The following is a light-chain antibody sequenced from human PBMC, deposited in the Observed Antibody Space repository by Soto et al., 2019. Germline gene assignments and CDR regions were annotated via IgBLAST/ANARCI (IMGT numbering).Light chain of an antibody. J-gene: IGKJ1*01. Sequence: DSGLKQTIGTLSLTEWERASLFGGSCQSDRRSYLAWYEQNPGQAPRLLIYGAATRVTALPDRFSGSGSGTDFTLPISRLEPEDFAVYYCQQYDTSPRTFGQGTKLDIK. CDR2: GAA. CDR3: QQYDTSPRT. V-gene: IGKV3-20*01. CDR1: QSDRRSY.